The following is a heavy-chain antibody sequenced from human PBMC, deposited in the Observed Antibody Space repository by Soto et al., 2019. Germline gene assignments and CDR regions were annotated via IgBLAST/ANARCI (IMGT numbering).Heavy chain of an antibody. CDR1: GYTFTSYG. J-gene: IGHJ4*03. D-gene: IGHD5-18*01. V-gene: IGHV1-18*04. CDR2: ISAYNGNT. CDR3: ARGKDVDTAMVYFDY. Sequence: GASVKVSCKASGYTFTSYGISWVRQAPGQGLEWMGWISAYNGNTNYAQKLQGRVTMTTDTSTSTAYMELRSLRSDDTAVYYCARGKDVDTAMVYFDYWVPETLLVTVSS.